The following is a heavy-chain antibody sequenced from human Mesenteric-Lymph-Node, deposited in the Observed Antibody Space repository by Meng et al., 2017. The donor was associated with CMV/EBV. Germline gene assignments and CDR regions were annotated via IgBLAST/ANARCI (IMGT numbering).Heavy chain of an antibody. Sequence: SETLSLTCTVSGGSISSYYWSWIRQPPGKGLEWIGYIYYSGSTYYNPSLKSRVTISVDTSKNQFSLKLSSVTAADTAVYYCARALNYYDSSGCFDYWGQGTLVTVSS. CDR1: GGSISSYY. J-gene: IGHJ4*02. CDR2: IYYSGST. CDR3: ARALNYYDSSGCFDY. V-gene: IGHV4-59*06. D-gene: IGHD3-22*01.